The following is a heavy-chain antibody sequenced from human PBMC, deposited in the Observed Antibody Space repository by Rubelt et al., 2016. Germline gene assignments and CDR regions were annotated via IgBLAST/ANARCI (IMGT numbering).Heavy chain of an antibody. V-gene: IGHV1-69*06. Sequence: QVQLVQSGAEVKKPGSSVKVSCKASGGTFSSYAISWVRQAPGQGLEWMGGVIPLFGTANYAQKFQGRVTITADKSTSTAYMELSSLRSEDTAGYYCARDLVGVVITTHDAFDIWGQGTMVTVSS. CDR2: VIPLFGTA. CDR1: GGTFSSYA. D-gene: IGHD3-22*01. CDR3: ARDLVGVVITTHDAFDI. J-gene: IGHJ3*02.